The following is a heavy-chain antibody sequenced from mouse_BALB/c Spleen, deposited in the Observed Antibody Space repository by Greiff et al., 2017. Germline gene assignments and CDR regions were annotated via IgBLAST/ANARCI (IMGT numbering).Heavy chain of an antibody. CDR3: ASQETSYSPMDY. Sequence: VQLQQPGAELVKPGASVKLSCKTSGYTFTSYWIQWVKQRPGQGLGWIGEIFPGTGTTYYNEKFKGKATLTIDTSSSTAYMQLSSLTSEDSAVYFCASQETSYSPMDYWGQGTSVTVSS. CDR1: GYTFTSYW. J-gene: IGHJ4*01. D-gene: IGHD2-10*01. V-gene: IGHV1S132*01. CDR2: IFPGTGTT.